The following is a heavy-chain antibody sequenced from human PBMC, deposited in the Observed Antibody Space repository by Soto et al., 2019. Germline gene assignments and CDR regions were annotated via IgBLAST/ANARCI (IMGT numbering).Heavy chain of an antibody. CDR3: ARSRERGHYYYYGMDV. CDR2: IYPGDSDT. Sequence: PGESLKIACNGSGYSFTSYWIGWVRQMPGKGLEWMGIIYPGDSDTRYSPSFQGQVTISADKSISTAYLQWSSLKASDTAMYYCARSRERGHYYYYGMDVWGQGTTVTVSS. J-gene: IGHJ6*02. V-gene: IGHV5-51*01. CDR1: GYSFTSYW.